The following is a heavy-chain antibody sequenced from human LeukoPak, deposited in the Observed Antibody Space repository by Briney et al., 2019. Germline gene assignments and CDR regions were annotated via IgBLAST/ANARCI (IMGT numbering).Heavy chain of an antibody. CDR1: VYTFTSYG. CDR3: ARSIYYDILTGYQVPFDY. J-gene: IGHJ4*02. Sequence: ASVKVSCKASVYTFTSYGISWVRQAPGQGLEWMGWISAYNGNTNYAQKLQGRVTMTTDTSTSTAYMELRSLRSDDTAVYYCARSIYYDILTGYQVPFDYWGQGTLVTVSS. V-gene: IGHV1-18*01. D-gene: IGHD3-9*01. CDR2: ISAYNGNT.